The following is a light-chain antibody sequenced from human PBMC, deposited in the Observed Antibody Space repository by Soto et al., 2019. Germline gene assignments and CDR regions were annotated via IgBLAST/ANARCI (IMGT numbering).Light chain of an antibody. V-gene: IGKV4-1*01. CDR1: QSVLYSSNTKTD. Sequence: DIVMTQSPDSLAVSLGERATINCKSSQSVLYSSNTKTDLAWYQQKPGQPPKLLIYWASTRESGVPDRFSGSGSGTDFTLTISRLQAEDVAVYYCQQYYSTPYTFGQGTKLEIK. J-gene: IGKJ2*01. CDR3: QQYYSTPYT. CDR2: WAS.